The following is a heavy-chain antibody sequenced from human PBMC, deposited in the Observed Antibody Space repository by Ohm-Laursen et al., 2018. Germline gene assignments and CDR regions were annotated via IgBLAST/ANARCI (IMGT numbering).Heavy chain of an antibody. J-gene: IGHJ4*02. Sequence: SLRLSCSASGFTFDDYAMHWVRQAPGKGLEWVSGISGSGERTYYADPVKGRFTISRDNSKNTLYLQMNSLRAEDTAVYYCAKVYGGNTRFDYWGQGTQVTVSS. V-gene: IGHV3-23*01. CDR3: AKVYGGNTRFDY. CDR2: ISGSGERT. D-gene: IGHD4-23*01. CDR1: GFTFDDYA.